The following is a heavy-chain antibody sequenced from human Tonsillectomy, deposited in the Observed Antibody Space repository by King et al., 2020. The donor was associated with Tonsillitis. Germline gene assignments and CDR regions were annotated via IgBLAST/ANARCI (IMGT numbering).Heavy chain of an antibody. D-gene: IGHD4/OR15-4a*01. V-gene: IGHV3-74*02. CDR1: GFTFRSNW. Sequence: VQLVQSGGGLVQPGGSLRLSCAASGFTFRSNWMHWVRQAPGKGLVWVSRINKDGGTTIYADSVKGRFTISRDNAKNTLYLQMNSLRAEDTAVYYCASLTTHDDAGDIWGQGTMVTVSS. CDR2: INKDGGTT. CDR3: ASLTTHDDAGDI. J-gene: IGHJ3*02.